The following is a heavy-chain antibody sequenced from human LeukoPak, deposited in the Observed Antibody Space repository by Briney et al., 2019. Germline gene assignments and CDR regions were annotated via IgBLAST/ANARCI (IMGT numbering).Heavy chain of an antibody. CDR1: GYSISSGYY. D-gene: IGHD5-12*01. Sequence: SETLSLTCTVSGYSISSGYYWGWIRQPPGKGLGWIGSIYHSGSTYYNPSLKSRVTISVDTSKNQFSLKLSSVTAADTAVYYCASTARYSGYDWFDYWGQGTLVTVSS. J-gene: IGHJ4*02. V-gene: IGHV4-38-2*02. CDR2: IYHSGST. CDR3: ASTARYSGYDWFDY.